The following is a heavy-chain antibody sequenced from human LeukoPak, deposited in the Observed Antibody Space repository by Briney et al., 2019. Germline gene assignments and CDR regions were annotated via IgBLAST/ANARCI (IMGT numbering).Heavy chain of an antibody. Sequence: ASVKVSCKASGYTFTSYDINWVRQATGQGLEWMGWMNPNSGNTGYAQKFQGRVTMTRNTSISTAYMELSSLRSEDTAVYYCARGGGYSYGRAGYYMDVWGKGTTVTVSS. D-gene: IGHD5-18*01. CDR2: MNPNSGNT. J-gene: IGHJ6*03. V-gene: IGHV1-8*01. CDR3: ARGGGYSYGRAGYYMDV. CDR1: GYTFTSYD.